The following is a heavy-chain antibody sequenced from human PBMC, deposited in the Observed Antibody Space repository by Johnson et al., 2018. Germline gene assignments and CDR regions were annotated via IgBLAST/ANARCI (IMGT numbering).Heavy chain of an antibody. CDR2: ISSSSSYI. CDR3: ARSTPREFGAFDI. CDR1: GFTFSSYS. V-gene: IGHV3-21*01. D-gene: IGHD2-15*01. Sequence: VQLVQSGGGLVKPGGSXRLSCAASGFTFSSYSMNWVRQAPGKGLEWVSSISSSSSYIYYADSVKGRFTISRDNAKNSLYLKMNSLRAEETAVYYCARSTPREFGAFDIWGQGTMVTVSS. J-gene: IGHJ3*02.